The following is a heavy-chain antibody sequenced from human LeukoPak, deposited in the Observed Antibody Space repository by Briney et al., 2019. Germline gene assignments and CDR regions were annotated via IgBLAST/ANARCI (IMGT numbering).Heavy chain of an antibody. J-gene: IGHJ4*02. CDR2: INHSGST. CDR3: ARGDSGTWYPRGLHFDY. CDR1: GGSFSGYY. D-gene: IGHD6-13*01. V-gene: IGHV4-34*01. Sequence: SETLSLTCAVYGGSFSGYYWSWIRQPPGKGLEWIGEINHSGSTNYNPSLKSRVTISVDTSKNQFSLKLSSVTAADTAVYYCARGDSGTWYPRGLHFDYWGQGTLVTVSS.